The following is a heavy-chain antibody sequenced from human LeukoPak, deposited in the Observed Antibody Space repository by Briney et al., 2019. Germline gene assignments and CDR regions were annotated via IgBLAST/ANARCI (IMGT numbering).Heavy chain of an antibody. CDR3: ARDRYYGSGLPFDY. CDR1: GYTFTSYG. D-gene: IGHD3-10*01. J-gene: IGHJ4*02. V-gene: IGHV1-18*01. Sequence: GASVKVSRKASGYTFTSYGISWVRQAPGQGLEWMGWISAYNGNTNYAQRLQGRVTMTTDTSTSTAYMELRSLRSDDTAVYYCARDRYYGSGLPFDYWGQGTLVTVSS. CDR2: ISAYNGNT.